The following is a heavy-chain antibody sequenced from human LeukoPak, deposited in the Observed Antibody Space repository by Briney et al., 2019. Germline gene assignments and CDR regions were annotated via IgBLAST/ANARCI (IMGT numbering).Heavy chain of an antibody. J-gene: IGHJ3*01. V-gene: IGHV3-48*01. CDR2: ITSTSSTI. Sequence: GGSLRLSCAASGFTFSSYGMSWVRQAPGKGLEWVSFITSTSSTIKYADSVKGRFTISRDNSKNSLYLRLNSLRVDDTARYYCAKSRAPTADPDGFDVWGQGTMVTVSS. D-gene: IGHD1-14*01. CDR1: GFTFSSYG. CDR3: AKSRAPTADPDGFDV.